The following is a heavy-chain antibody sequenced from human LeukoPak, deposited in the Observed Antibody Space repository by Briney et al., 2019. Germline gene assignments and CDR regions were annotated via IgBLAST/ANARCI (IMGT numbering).Heavy chain of an antibody. V-gene: IGHV4-61*05. CDR2: IYYSGST. CDR3: ARYCSSTSCRNWFDP. D-gene: IGHD2-2*01. CDR1: GGSISSSSYY. Sequence: SETLSLTCTVSGGSISSSSYYWGWIRQPPGKGLEWIGYIYYSGSTNYNPSLKSRVTISVDTSKNQFSLKLSSVTAADTAVYYCARYCSSTSCRNWFDPWGQGTLVTVSS. J-gene: IGHJ5*02.